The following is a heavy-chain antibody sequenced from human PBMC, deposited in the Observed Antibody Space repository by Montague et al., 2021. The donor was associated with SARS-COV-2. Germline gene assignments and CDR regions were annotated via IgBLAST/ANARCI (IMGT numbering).Heavy chain of an antibody. CDR2: IHYSGSN. CDR1: GGSIGSNY. J-gene: IGHJ4*02. D-gene: IGHD3-10*01. V-gene: IGHV4-59*01. Sequence: SETLSLTCSVSGGSIGSNYWSWLRLPPRKGLEWNGLIHYSGSNTYNSSFKSRVPISIATTKNQFSLKLSSVTAADTAVYYCSRSLDPSGTYYLHYWGQGTLVTVSS. CDR3: SRSLDPSGTYYLHY.